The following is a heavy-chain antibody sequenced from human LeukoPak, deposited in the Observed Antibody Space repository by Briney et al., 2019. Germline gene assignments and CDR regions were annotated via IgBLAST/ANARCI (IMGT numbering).Heavy chain of an antibody. Sequence: SETLSLTCAVSGYSISSGYYWGWIRQPPGKGLEWIGSIYHSGSTYYNPSLKSRVTISVDTSKNQFSLKLSSVTAADTAVYYCARGRWERRGGDWFDPWGQGTLVTVSS. CDR1: GYSISSGYY. CDR3: ARGRWERRGGDWFDP. V-gene: IGHV4-38-2*01. J-gene: IGHJ5*02. CDR2: IYHSGST. D-gene: IGHD2-21*01.